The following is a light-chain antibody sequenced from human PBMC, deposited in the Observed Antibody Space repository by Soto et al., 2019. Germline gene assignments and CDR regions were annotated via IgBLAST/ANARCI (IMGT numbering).Light chain of an antibody. Sequence: DIQMTQTPSSLSASVGDRATITCRARQGISNYLAWYQQKPGKVPKLLFYAASTLQSGVPSRFSGSGSGTDSTLTISGLQPEDVASYSCQGGLSFGGGTKVEIK. V-gene: IGKV1-27*01. CDR3: QGGLS. J-gene: IGKJ4*01. CDR1: QGISNY. CDR2: AAS.